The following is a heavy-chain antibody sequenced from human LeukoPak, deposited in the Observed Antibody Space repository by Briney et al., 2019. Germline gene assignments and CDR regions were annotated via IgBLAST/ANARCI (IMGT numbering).Heavy chain of an antibody. CDR3: TTEIYGDYPFDY. J-gene: IGHJ4*02. CDR1: GFTFTNAW. CDR2: IKSKSDGGTA. D-gene: IGHD4-17*01. Sequence: GGSLRLSCAASGFTFTNAWMSWVRQAPGKGLEWVGRIKSKSDGGTADYAAPVKGRFTISRDDSKNTLYLQMNSLKTEDTAVYYCTTEIYGDYPFDYWGQGTLVTVSS. V-gene: IGHV3-15*01.